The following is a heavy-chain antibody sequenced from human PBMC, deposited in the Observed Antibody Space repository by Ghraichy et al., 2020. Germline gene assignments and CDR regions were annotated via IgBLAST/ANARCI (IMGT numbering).Heavy chain of an antibody. J-gene: IGHJ6*03. D-gene: IGHD3-9*01. CDR2: INPNSGGT. V-gene: IGHV1-2*04. CDR3: ARGHYILTGYGTYYYMDV. Sequence: ASVKVSCKASGYTFTGYYMHWVRQAPGQGLEWMGWINPNSGGTNYAQKFQGWVTMTRDTSISTAYMELSRLRSDDTAVYYCARGHYILTGYGTYYYMDVWGKGTTVTVSS. CDR1: GYTFTGYY.